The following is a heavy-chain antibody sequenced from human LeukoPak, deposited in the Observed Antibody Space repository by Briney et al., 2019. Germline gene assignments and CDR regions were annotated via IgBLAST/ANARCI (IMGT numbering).Heavy chain of an antibody. V-gene: IGHV4-59*01. CDR2: IYYTGRT. Sequence: SETLSLTCTVSGASISTYYWSWIRQPPGKGLEWFGYIYYTGRTNYNPSLKSRVTISVDTSKNQFSLKLSSVTAADTAVYYCARDPGYYDISGAFDIWGQGTMVTVSS. J-gene: IGHJ3*02. D-gene: IGHD3-9*01. CDR1: GASISTYY. CDR3: ARDPGYYDISGAFDI.